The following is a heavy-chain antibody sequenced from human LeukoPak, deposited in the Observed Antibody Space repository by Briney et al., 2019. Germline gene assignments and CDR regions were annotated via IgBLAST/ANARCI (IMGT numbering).Heavy chain of an antibody. CDR2: IGTAGDT. Sequence: PGGSLRLSCAASGFTFSSYDMHWVRQATGKGLEWVSAIGTAGDTYYPGSVKGRFTIPRENAKNSLYLQMNSLRAGDTAVYYCARGAYYYDSSDAFDIWGQGTMVTVSS. CDR3: ARGAYYYDSSDAFDI. J-gene: IGHJ3*02. V-gene: IGHV3-13*01. D-gene: IGHD3-22*01. CDR1: GFTFSSYD.